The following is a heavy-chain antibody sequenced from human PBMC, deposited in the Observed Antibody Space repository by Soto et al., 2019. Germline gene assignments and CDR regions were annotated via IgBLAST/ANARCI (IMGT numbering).Heavy chain of an antibody. CDR3: ARPAIARTRAYFDY. CDR2: IYPGDSDT. Sequence: GESLKISCTGSGYSFTSYWIGWVRQMPGKGLEWMGIIYPGDSDTRYSPSFQGQVTISADKTISTAYLQWSSLEAAATAFYYCARPAIARTRAYFDYWGQGTLVTVSS. CDR1: GYSFTSYW. J-gene: IGHJ4*02. D-gene: IGHD2-21*01. V-gene: IGHV5-51*01.